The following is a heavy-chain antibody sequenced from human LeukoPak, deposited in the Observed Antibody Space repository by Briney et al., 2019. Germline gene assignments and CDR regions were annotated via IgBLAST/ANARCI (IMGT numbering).Heavy chain of an antibody. J-gene: IGHJ5*02. CDR3: ARGLSSGWYRTWFDP. Sequence: SETLSLTCAVYGGSFSGYYWSWIRQPPGKGLEWIGEINHSGSTNYNPSLKSRVTISVDTSKNQFSLKLSSVTAADTAVYYCARGLSSGWYRTWFDPWGQGTLVTVSS. D-gene: IGHD6-19*01. CDR1: GGSFSGYY. CDR2: INHSGST. V-gene: IGHV4-34*01.